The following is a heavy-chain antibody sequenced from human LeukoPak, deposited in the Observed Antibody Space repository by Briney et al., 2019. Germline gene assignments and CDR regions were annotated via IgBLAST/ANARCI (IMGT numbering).Heavy chain of an antibody. CDR3: ARGSHGEHDS. D-gene: IGHD4-17*01. V-gene: IGHV3-23*01. CDR2: IDRSGGST. J-gene: IGHJ5*01. CDR1: GFSFNIHA. Sequence: GGSLRLSCAASGFSFNIHAMSWVRQAPGKGLEWVAAIDRSGGSTLYADSVKGRFTTSKDNSKNTLYLQINSLRVDDTAIYYCARGSHGEHDSWGQGTLVTVSS.